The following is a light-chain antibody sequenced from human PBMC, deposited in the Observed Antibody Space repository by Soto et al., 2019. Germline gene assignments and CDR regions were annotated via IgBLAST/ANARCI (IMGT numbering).Light chain of an antibody. CDR1: SSDVGGYNY. Sequence: QSVLTQPPAASGSPGQSVAISCTGTSSDVGGYNYVSWYKQHPGKAPKLMIYEVSKRPSGVPDRFSGSKSGNTASLTVSRLQAEDEADYYCSSYVGSNNFSVFGTGTKVT. CDR2: EVS. J-gene: IGLJ1*01. V-gene: IGLV2-8*01. CDR3: SSYVGSNNFSV.